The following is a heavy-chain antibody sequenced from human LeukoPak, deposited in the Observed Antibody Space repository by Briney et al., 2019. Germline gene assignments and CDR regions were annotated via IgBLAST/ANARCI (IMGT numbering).Heavy chain of an antibody. J-gene: IGHJ4*02. Sequence: PGGSLRLSCAASGFTFSSYGMHWVRQAPGKGLEWVAFIRYDGSNKYFADSVKGRFTISRDSSKNTLYLQMNSLRAEDTAVYYCAKDLDYYGSGIDYWGQGTLVTVSS. V-gene: IGHV3-30*02. CDR1: GFTFSSYG. D-gene: IGHD3-10*01. CDR3: AKDLDYYGSGIDY. CDR2: IRYDGSNK.